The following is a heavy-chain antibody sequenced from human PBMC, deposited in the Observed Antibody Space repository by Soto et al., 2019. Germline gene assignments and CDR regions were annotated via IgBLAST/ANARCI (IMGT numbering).Heavy chain of an antibody. D-gene: IGHD3-10*01. J-gene: IGHJ4*02. CDR1: GYTFTSYG. V-gene: IGHV1-18*01. Sequence: ASVKVSCKASGYTFTSYGISWVRQAPGQGLEWMGWVSAYNGNTNYAQKLQGRVTMTTDTSTSTAYMELRSLRSDDTAVYYCARDSSIEFGELLPIDYWGQGTLVTVSS. CDR3: ARDSSIEFGELLPIDY. CDR2: VSAYNGNT.